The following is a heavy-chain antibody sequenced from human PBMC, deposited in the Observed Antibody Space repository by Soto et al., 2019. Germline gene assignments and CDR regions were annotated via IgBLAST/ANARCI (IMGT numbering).Heavy chain of an antibody. CDR3: ARTIVADRDDDAFDI. CDR2: IYPGDSDT. J-gene: IGHJ3*02. CDR1: GYSFTSYW. Sequence: GESLKISCKGSGYSFTSYWIGWVRQMPGKGLEWMGIIYPGDSDTRYSPSFQGQVTISADKSISTAYLQWSSLKASDTAMYYCARTIVADRDDDAFDIWGQGTMVTVSS. V-gene: IGHV5-51*01. D-gene: IGHD2-21*01.